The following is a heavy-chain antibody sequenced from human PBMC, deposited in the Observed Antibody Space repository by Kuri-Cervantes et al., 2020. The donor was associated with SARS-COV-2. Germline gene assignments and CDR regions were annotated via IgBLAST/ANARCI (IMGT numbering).Heavy chain of an antibody. Sequence: SETLSLTCAVSGYSISSGYYWGWIRQPLGKGLEWIGSIYHSGSTYYNPSLKSRVTISVDTSKNQFSLKLSSVTAADTAVYYCARHTITGPFDYWGQGTLVTVSS. D-gene: IGHD1-20*01. CDR3: ARHTITGPFDY. CDR1: GYSISSGYY. V-gene: IGHV4-38-2*01. J-gene: IGHJ4*02. CDR2: IYHSGST.